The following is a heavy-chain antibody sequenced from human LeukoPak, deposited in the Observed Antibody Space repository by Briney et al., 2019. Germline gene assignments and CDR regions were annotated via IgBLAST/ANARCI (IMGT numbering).Heavy chain of an antibody. CDR2: IKQDGNEK. V-gene: IGHV3-7*01. CDR3: ARVGFYASSRYYPDY. J-gene: IGHJ4*02. Sequence: GGSLRLSCAASGFSISSYWMTWVRQAPGKRLEWVANIKQDGNEKYYVDSVKGRFTISGDNAKNSLFLQMNSLRAEDTALYYCARVGFYASSRYYPDYWGQGTLVSVSS. D-gene: IGHD2-8*01. CDR1: GFSISSYW.